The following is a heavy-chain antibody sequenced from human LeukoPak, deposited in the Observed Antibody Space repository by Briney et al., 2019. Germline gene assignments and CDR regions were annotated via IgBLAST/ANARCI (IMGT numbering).Heavy chain of an antibody. CDR1: GFTVSSNY. D-gene: IGHD3-22*01. J-gene: IGHJ4*02. CDR2: IYSDGRT. Sequence: GGSLRLSCAASGFTVSSNYMSWVRQAPGKGLEWVSVIYSDGRTYYADSVKGRFTISRDNSKNTLFLQIDSLRAEDSAVYYCATDRERDPSVYYLVGGQGTLITVSS. CDR3: ATDRERDPSVYYLV. V-gene: IGHV3-53*01.